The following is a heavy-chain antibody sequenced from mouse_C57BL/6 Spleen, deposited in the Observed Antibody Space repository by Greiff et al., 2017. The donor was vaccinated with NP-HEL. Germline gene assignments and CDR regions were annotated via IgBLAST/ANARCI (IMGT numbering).Heavy chain of an antibody. V-gene: IGHV1-4*01. CDR1: GYTFTSYT. CDR3: ARSGVASMDY. D-gene: IGHD1-1*02. J-gene: IGHJ4*01. Sequence: VQLKQSGAELARPGASVKMSCKASGYTFTSYTMHWVKQRPGQGLEWIGYINPSSGYTKYNQKFKDKATLTADKSSSTAYMQLSSLTSEDSAVYYCARSGVASMDYWGQGTSVTVSS. CDR2: INPSSGYT.